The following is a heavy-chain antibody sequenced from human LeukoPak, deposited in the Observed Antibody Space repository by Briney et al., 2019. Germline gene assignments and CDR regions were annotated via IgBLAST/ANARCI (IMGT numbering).Heavy chain of an antibody. CDR2: IYYSGST. CDR3: ARATIPYQLHY. Sequence: SETLSLTCTVSGGSISSYYWSWIRQPPGKGLEWIGYIYYSGSTYYNPSLKSRVTISVDTSKNQFSLKLSSVTAADTAVYYCARATIPYQLHYWGQGTLVTVSS. V-gene: IGHV4-59*12. D-gene: IGHD2-2*01. J-gene: IGHJ4*02. CDR1: GGSISSYY.